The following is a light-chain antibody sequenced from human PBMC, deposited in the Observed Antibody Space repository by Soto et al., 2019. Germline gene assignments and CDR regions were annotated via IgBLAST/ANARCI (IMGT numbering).Light chain of an antibody. CDR2: GAS. Sequence: EIVLSQSPDTLSLSPGERATLSCRASQSVSDRYLAWYQQRPGQAPRLLIYGASNRPTGIPDRFSASGSGTDFTLTNSRLEPEDFAVYYCQQYGSSPRTFGQGTKVDIK. CDR3: QQYGSSPRT. J-gene: IGKJ1*01. CDR1: QSVSDRY. V-gene: IGKV3-20*01.